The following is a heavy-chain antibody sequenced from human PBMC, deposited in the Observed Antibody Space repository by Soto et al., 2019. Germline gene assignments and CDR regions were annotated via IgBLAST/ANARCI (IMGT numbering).Heavy chain of an antibody. CDR3: ARARPPIWFGEGYFDY. J-gene: IGHJ4*02. CDR2: IYYSGST. CDR1: GGSISSGDYY. V-gene: IGHV4-30-4*01. D-gene: IGHD3-10*01. Sequence: SETLSLTCTVSGGSISSGDYYWSWIRQPPGKGLEWIGYIYYSGSTYYNPSLKSRVTISVDTSKNQFSLKLSSVTAADTAVYYCARARPPIWFGEGYFDYWGQGTLVTVSS.